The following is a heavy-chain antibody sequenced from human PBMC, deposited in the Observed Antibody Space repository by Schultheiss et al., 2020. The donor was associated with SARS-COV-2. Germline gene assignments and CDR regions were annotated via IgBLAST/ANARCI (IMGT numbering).Heavy chain of an antibody. Sequence: GGSLRLSCAASGFTFSDYYMSWIRQAPGKGLEWVSAISGSGGSTYYADSVKGRFTISRDNAKNSLYLQMNSLRAEDTAVYYCARVGTMVRGVNTHKQYYFDYWGQGTLVTVSS. CDR2: ISGSGGST. J-gene: IGHJ4*02. CDR1: GFTFSDYY. CDR3: ARVGTMVRGVNTHKQYYFDY. V-gene: IGHV3-11*04. D-gene: IGHD3-10*01.